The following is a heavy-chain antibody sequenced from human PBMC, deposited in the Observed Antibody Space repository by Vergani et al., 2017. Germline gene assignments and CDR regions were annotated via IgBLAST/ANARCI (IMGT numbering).Heavy chain of an antibody. Sequence: QVQLVESGGGVVQPGRSLRLSCAASGFTFSSYAMHWVRQAPGKGLEWVAVISYDGSNKYYADSVKGRFTISRDNSKNTLYLQMNSLRAEDTAVYYCAKTHYYDSSGYYGAGYYFDYWGQGTLVTVSS. D-gene: IGHD3-22*01. CDR1: GFTFSSYA. V-gene: IGHV3-30*18. CDR3: AKTHYYDSSGYYGAGYYFDY. J-gene: IGHJ4*02. CDR2: ISYDGSNK.